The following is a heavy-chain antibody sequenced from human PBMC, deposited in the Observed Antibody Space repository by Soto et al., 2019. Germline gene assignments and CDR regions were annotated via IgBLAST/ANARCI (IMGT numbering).Heavy chain of an antibody. J-gene: IGHJ6*02. CDR1: GASVSTSTYH. V-gene: IGHV4-39*01. D-gene: IGHD6-13*01. CDR3: ARHGAAVSYYYGMDV. CDR2: VYYDGSP. Sequence: QLQLQESGPGLVKPSETLSLTCTISGASVSTSTYHWGWMRQPPGKGLEWIGTVYYDGSPYYNPSLKSRVTISVDTSMNQFSLKVTSVTAADTAVYYCARHGAAVSYYYGMDVWGQGTTVTVSS.